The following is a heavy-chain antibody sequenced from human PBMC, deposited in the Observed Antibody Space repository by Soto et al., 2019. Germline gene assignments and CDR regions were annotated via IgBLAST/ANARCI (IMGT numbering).Heavy chain of an antibody. CDR1: GGSISSGGYS. Sequence: QLQLQESGSGLVKPSQTLSLTCAVSGGSISSGGYSWSWIRQPPGKGLEWIGYIYHSGSTYYNPSLKSRVTRSVDRSKNQFSLKLSYVTAADTAVYYCARCDDYGDYYFDYWGQGTLVTVSS. CDR3: ARCDDYGDYYFDY. CDR2: IYHSGST. D-gene: IGHD4-17*01. J-gene: IGHJ4*02. V-gene: IGHV4-30-2*01.